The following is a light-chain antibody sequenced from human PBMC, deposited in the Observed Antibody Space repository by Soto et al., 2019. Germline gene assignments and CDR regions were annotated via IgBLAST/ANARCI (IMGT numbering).Light chain of an antibody. J-gene: IGKJ2*01. V-gene: IGKV3-15*01. CDR2: SAS. CDR3: QQYIHGYT. CDR1: QSVSTS. Sequence: EVVMTQSPATLSVFPGERVTLSCRASQSVSTSLAWYQQKPGQAPRLLIYSASTRATGIPARCSGSWSGTEFTLTISNLESEDFAVYYCQQYIHGYTFGQGTQLEIK.